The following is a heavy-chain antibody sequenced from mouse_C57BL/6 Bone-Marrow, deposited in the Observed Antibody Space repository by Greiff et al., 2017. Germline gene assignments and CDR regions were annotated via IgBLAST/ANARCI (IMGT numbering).Heavy chain of an antibody. J-gene: IGHJ2*01. V-gene: IGHV5-6*02. Sequence: EVKLEESGGDLVKPGGSLKLSCAASGFTFSSYGMSWVRQTPDKRLEWVATISSGGSYTYYPDSVKGRFTISRDNAKNTLYLQMSSLKSEDTAVFYCARHRGSSFDYWGQGTTLTVSS. CDR2: ISSGGSYT. D-gene: IGHD1-1*01. CDR1: GFTFSSYG. CDR3: ARHRGSSFDY.